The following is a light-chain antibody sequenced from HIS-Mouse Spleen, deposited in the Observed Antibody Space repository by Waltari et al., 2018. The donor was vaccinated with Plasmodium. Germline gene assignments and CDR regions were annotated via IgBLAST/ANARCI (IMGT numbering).Light chain of an antibody. CDR3: QQYNNWSFT. CDR2: GAS. CDR1: QRVSSN. V-gene: IGKV3-15*01. Sequence: IVMTQSPATLSVSPGHRATLSCRASQRVSSNLAWYQQKPGQAPRLLIYGASTRATGIPARFSGSGSGTEFTLTISSLQSEDFAVYYCQQYNNWSFTFGPGTKVDIK. J-gene: IGKJ3*01.